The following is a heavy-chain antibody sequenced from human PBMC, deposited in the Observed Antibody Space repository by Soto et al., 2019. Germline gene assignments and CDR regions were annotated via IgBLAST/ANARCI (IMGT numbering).Heavy chain of an antibody. Sequence: SEILSLTWTVSGGSITSYYWSWIRQPPGEGLEWIGYINYSGITNYNPSLKSRVTMSVDTSKNQFSLKLSSVTAADTAVYYCARFYYGIDYWGQGALVTVSS. V-gene: IGHV4-59*08. CDR3: ARFYYGIDY. D-gene: IGHD3-10*01. J-gene: IGHJ4*02. CDR2: INYSGIT. CDR1: GGSITSYY.